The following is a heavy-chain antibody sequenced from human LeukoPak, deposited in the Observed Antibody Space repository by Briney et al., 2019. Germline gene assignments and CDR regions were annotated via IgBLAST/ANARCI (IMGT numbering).Heavy chain of an antibody. CDR1: GFTFDDYA. D-gene: IGHD3-10*01. V-gene: IGHV3-9*01. Sequence: GGSLRLSCAASGFTFDDYAMHWVRQAPGKGLEWVSGISWNRGSIGYADSVKGRFTISRDNAKNSLYLQMNSLRAEDTALYYCAKDLSARMWFGEGYYYGMDVWGQGTTVTVSS. CDR3: AKDLSARMWFGEGYYYGMDV. CDR2: ISWNRGSI. J-gene: IGHJ6*02.